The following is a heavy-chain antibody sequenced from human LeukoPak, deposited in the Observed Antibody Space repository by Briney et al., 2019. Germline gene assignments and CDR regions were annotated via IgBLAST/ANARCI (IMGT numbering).Heavy chain of an antibody. V-gene: IGHV4-59*01. CDR2: VFHSGTT. Sequence: SETLSLTCTVSGGSISSYYWSWIRQPPGKGLEWIGYVFHSGTTNYNPSFKSRVAMTVDTAKNQFSLRLTSVTTADTAVYYCARDRKQHYSTSSLNNYYDLDVWGPRTTVTVSS. CDR3: ARDRKQHYSTSSLNNYYDLDV. CDR1: GGSISSYY. J-gene: IGHJ6*02. D-gene: IGHD2/OR15-2a*01.